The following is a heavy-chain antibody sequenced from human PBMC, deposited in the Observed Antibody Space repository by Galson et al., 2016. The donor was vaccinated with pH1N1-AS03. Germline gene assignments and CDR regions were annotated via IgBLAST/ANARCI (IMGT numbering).Heavy chain of an antibody. V-gene: IGHV1-18*01. Sequence: VSCKASGYTFTGNYLHWVRQAPGRGLEWMGWISPYNGNTHYVQNLQGRVTMTADTSTSTAYMELRSLRSDDTAVYYCAITLGVDAFDIWGQGTMVTVSS. CDR3: AITLGVDAFDI. D-gene: IGHD6-13*01. J-gene: IGHJ3*02. CDR2: ISPYNGNT. CDR1: GYTFTGNY.